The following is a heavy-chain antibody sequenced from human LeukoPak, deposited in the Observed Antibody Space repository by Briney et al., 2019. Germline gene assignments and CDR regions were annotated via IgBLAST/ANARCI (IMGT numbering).Heavy chain of an antibody. Sequence: GASVKVSCKASGGTFSSYAISWVRQAPGQGLEWMGRIIPILGIANYAQKFQGRVTITADKSTSTAYMELSSLRSEDTAVYYCAREESSGWYWDYWGQGTLVTVSS. CDR2: IIPILGIA. CDR1: GGTFSSYA. J-gene: IGHJ4*02. V-gene: IGHV1-69*04. D-gene: IGHD6-19*01. CDR3: AREESSGWYWDY.